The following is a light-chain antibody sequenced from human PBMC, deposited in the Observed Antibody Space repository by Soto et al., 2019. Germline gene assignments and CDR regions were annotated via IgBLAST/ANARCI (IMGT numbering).Light chain of an antibody. V-gene: IGLV3-21*04. J-gene: IGLJ3*02. CDR1: NIGSKS. CDR3: QVWDSSSDWV. Sequence: SYELTQPPSVSVAPGKTARITCGGNNIGSKSVHWYQQKPGQAHVLVIYYDSDRPSGIPERFSGSNSGNTATLTISRVEAGDEADYYCQVWDSSSDWVFGGGTKLTVL. CDR2: YDS.